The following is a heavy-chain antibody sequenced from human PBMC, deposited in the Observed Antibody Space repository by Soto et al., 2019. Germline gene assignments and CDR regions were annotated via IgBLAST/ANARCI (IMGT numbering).Heavy chain of an antibody. CDR3: ARGLMVRGVIILEYFDY. J-gene: IGHJ4*02. CDR1: GDSVSSNSAA. D-gene: IGHD3-10*01. CDR2: TYYRSKWYN. Sequence: SQTLSLTCAISGDSVSSNSAAWNWIRQSPSRGLEWLGRTYYRSKWYNDYAVSVKSRITINPDTSKNQFSLQLNSVTPEDTAVYYCARGLMVRGVIILEYFDYWGQGNLVTVSS. V-gene: IGHV6-1*01.